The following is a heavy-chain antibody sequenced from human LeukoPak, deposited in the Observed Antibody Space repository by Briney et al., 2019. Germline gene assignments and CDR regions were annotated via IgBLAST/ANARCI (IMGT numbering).Heavy chain of an antibody. Sequence: PSETLSLTCTVSGGSISSYYWSWIRQPPGKGLEWIGYISYSGNTNYNPSLKSRVTISVDTSKNQFSLKMSSVTAADTAVYYCARGRTYRSSSWFDPWGQGILVTVSS. CDR3: ARGRTYRSSSWFDP. CDR2: ISYSGNT. V-gene: IGHV4-59*01. CDR1: GGSISSYY. J-gene: IGHJ5*02. D-gene: IGHD6-6*01.